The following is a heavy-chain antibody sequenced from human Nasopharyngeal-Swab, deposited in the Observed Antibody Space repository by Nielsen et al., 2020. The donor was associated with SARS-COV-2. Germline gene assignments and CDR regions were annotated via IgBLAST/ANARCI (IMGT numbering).Heavy chain of an antibody. V-gene: IGHV1-69*04. D-gene: IGHD6-13*01. CDR2: IIPILGIA. J-gene: IGHJ6*02. CDR3: ARGNEGAAAGTGYYYYGMDV. CDR1: GGTFSSYA. Sequence: SVKVPCKASGGTFSSYAISWVRQAPGQGLEWMGRIIPILGIANYAQKFQGRVTITADKSTSTAYMELSSLRSEDTAVYYCARGNEGAAAGTGYYYYGMDVWGQGTTVTVSS.